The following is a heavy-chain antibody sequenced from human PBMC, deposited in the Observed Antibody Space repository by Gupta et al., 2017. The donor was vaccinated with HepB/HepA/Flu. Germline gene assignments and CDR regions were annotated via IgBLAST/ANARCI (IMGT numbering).Heavy chain of an antibody. CDR3: ARDQINYYLDV. Sequence: QVQPEASGGGVVQPGRSLRLSCVAPGFTFSHHGMHWVRQAPGKGLEWLAVIWYDVTNEYYADSVKGRFTISRANSKNTLYLQMNSLRAEDTAVYFCARDQINYYLDVWGKGTTVSVSS. V-gene: IGHV3-33*01. CDR2: IWYDVTNE. J-gene: IGHJ6*03. CDR1: GFTFSHHG.